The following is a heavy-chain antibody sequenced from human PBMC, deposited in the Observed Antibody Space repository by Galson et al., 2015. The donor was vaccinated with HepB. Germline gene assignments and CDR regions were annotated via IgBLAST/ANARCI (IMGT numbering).Heavy chain of an antibody. CDR1: GGTFSSYT. CDR2: IIPILGIA. Sequence: SVKVSCKASGGTFSSYTISWVRQAPGQGLEWMGRIIPILGIANYAQKFQGRVTITADKSTSTAYMELSSLRSEDTAVYYCAHGGSSSWYLSTGLLLWGQGTLVTVSS. D-gene: IGHD6-13*01. CDR3: AHGGSSSWYLSTGLLL. J-gene: IGHJ4*02. V-gene: IGHV1-69*02.